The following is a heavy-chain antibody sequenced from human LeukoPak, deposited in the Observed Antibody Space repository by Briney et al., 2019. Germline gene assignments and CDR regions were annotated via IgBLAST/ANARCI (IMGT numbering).Heavy chain of an antibody. CDR2: ISGSGGST. CDR1: GFTFSNYA. V-gene: IGHV3-23*01. CDR3: AKDDYSYYAMDV. J-gene: IGHJ6*02. Sequence: GGSLRLSCAASGFTFSNYAMSWVRQAPGKGLEWVSTISGSGGSTFYADSVKGRFTISRDSSRNTLYLQMNSLRAEDTAIYYCAKDDYSYYAMDVWGRGTTVTVSS.